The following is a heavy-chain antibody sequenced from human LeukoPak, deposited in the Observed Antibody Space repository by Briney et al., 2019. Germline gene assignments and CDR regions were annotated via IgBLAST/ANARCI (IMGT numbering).Heavy chain of an antibody. V-gene: IGHV3-48*03. Sequence: GGSLRLSCAASGFTFRSYEMNWVRQAPGKGLEWISHINSGGQTIHYADSVKGRFTISRDSAKNSLYLQMNSLRADDTAVYYCARRIRGFSSAYWGHGTLVTVSS. D-gene: IGHD5-18*01. J-gene: IGHJ4*01. CDR2: INSGGQTI. CDR1: GFTFRSYE. CDR3: ARRIRGFSSAY.